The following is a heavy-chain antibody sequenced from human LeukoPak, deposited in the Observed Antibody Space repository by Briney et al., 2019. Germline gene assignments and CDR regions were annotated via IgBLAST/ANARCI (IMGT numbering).Heavy chain of an antibody. CDR2: ISSSSSYI. CDR1: GFTFSSYS. J-gene: IGHJ3*02. V-gene: IGHV3-21*01. CDR3: ARTGWELALDDAFDI. Sequence: GGSLRLSCAASGFTFSSYSMNWVRQAPGKGLEWVSSISSSSSYIYYADSVKGRFTISRDNSKNTLYLQMNSLRAEDTAVYYCARTGWELALDDAFDIWGQGTMVTVSS. D-gene: IGHD1-26*01.